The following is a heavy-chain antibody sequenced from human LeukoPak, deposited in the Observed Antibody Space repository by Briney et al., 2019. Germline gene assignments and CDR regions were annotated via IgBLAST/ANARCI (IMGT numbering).Heavy chain of an antibody. V-gene: IGHV1-69*02. Sequence: GASVKVSCKASGGTFISYTISWVRQAPGQGLEWMGKIIPILGIATSAQKFQGRVTITADKSTSTAYMELSSLRSEETDVYYCASSETIFGTWFDPWGQGNLVTVSS. CDR1: GGTFISYT. D-gene: IGHD3-3*01. CDR3: ASSETIFGTWFDP. CDR2: IIPILGIA. J-gene: IGHJ5*02.